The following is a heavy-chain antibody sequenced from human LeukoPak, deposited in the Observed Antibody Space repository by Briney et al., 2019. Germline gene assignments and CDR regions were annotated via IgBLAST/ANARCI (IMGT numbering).Heavy chain of an antibody. J-gene: IGHJ3*01. V-gene: IGHV1-2*02. CDR1: GYTFTRYY. CDR2: IDPNTDGT. CDR3: TKNQYSGTIITPLDPFDV. D-gene: IGHD3-10*01. Sequence: ASVKVSCKAPGYTFTRYYIHWLRQAPGQGIEWMGWIDPNTDGTNFAQKFQGRITMTRDTSINTVYMELNRLRSDDTAVYYCTKNQYSGTIITPLDPFDVWGQGTTVTVSS.